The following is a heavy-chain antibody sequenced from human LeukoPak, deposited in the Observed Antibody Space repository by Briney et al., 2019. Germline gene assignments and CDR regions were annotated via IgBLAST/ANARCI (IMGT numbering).Heavy chain of an antibody. J-gene: IGHJ1*01. Sequence: ASVKVSCKASGYTFTSYGISWVRQAPGQGLEWMGWISAYNGNTNYAQKLQGRVTITTDTSTSTAYMELSSLRSEDTAVYYCARGPRYCSGGSCFTFQHWGQGTLVTVSS. V-gene: IGHV1-18*01. CDR1: GYTFTSYG. CDR2: ISAYNGNT. CDR3: ARGPRYCSGGSCFTFQH. D-gene: IGHD2-15*01.